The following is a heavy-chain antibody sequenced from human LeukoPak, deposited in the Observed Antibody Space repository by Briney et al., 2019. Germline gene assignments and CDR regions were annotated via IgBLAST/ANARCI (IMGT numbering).Heavy chain of an antibody. D-gene: IGHD2-15*01. J-gene: IGHJ5*02. V-gene: IGHV4-59*01. CDR1: GGSITTYY. Sequence: SETLSLTCTVSGGSITTYYWSWIRQLPGKGLEWIAYMYYSGSPNYNPSLKSRVTMSVDTSNNQFSLKLSSVTAADTAVYYCARVGGGYCSGGGCYANRFDPWGQGTLVTVSS. CDR2: MYYSGSP. CDR3: ARVGGGYCSGGGCYANRFDP.